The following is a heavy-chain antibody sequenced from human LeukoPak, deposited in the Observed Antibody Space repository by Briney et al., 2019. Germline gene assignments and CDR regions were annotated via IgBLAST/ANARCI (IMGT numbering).Heavy chain of an antibody. Sequence: LSGGSLRLSCAASGFTFSSYGMNWVRQAPGKGLEWVSAISGSGGSKYYVDSVKGRFTISRDNSKNTLYLQMNSLRAEDTAVYYCAKDGEVVSPKYFDYWGQGTLVTVSS. D-gene: IGHD3-10*01. CDR2: ISGSGGSK. CDR3: AKDGEVVSPKYFDY. CDR1: GFTFSSYG. J-gene: IGHJ4*02. V-gene: IGHV3-23*01.